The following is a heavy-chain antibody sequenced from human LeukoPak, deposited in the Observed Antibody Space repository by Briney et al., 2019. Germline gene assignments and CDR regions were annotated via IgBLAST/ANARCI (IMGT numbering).Heavy chain of an antibody. CDR3: AKDSIVLMVYAISNYFDY. J-gene: IGHJ4*02. Sequence: HPGGSLRLSCAASGFTFSSYAMSWVRQAPGKGLEWVSAISGSGGSTYYADSVKGRFTISRDNSKNTLYLQMNSLRAEDTAVYYCAKDSIVLMVYAISNYFDYWGQGTLVTVSS. CDR2: ISGSGGST. CDR1: GFTFSSYA. V-gene: IGHV3-23*01. D-gene: IGHD2-8*01.